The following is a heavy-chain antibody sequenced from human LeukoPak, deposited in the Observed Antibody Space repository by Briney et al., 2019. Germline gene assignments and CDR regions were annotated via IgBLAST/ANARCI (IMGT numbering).Heavy chain of an antibody. CDR2: INPNSGGT. D-gene: IGHD3-10*01. CDR3: ARDRLVRGVIILSWFDP. V-gene: IGHV1-2*02. CDR1: GYTFTGYY. Sequence: ASVKVSCKASGYTFTGYYMHWVRQAPGQGLEWMGWINPNSGGTNYAQKFQGRVTMTRDTSISTAYMELSRLRSDGTAVYYCARDRLVRGVIILSWFDPWGQGTLVTVSS. J-gene: IGHJ5*02.